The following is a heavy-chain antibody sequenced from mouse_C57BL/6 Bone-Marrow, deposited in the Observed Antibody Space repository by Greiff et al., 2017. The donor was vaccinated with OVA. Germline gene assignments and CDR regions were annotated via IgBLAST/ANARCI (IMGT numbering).Heavy chain of an antibody. CDR3: ARDLWYFDD. V-gene: IGHV5-16*01. CDR2: INYDGSST. Sequence: EVKLVESEGGLVQPGRSMKLSCTASGFTFSDYYMAWVRQVPETGLEWVANINYDGSSTYYLDSLKSRFIISRDNAKNILYLQMSSLKSEDTATYYCARDLWYFDDWGTGTTVTVSS. J-gene: IGHJ1*03. CDR1: GFTFSDYY.